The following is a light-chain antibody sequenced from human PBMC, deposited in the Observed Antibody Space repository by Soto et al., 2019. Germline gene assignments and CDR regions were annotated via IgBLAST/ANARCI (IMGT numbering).Light chain of an antibody. CDR2: KDN. CDR1: SSNIGSNY. V-gene: IGLV1-47*01. CDR3: AAWDGSLSEV. Sequence: QSALTQPPSASGTPGQRVTISCSGSSSNIGSNYVYWYQQLPGTAPKLLIYKDNQRPSGVPDRFSGSKSGTSASLAISGLRSEDEADYYCAAWDGSLSEVFGTGTEVTVL. J-gene: IGLJ1*01.